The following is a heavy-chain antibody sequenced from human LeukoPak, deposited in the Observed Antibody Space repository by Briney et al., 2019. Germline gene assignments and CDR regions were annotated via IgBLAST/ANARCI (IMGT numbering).Heavy chain of an antibody. CDR1: GGTFSKYT. Sequence: SVKVSCKASGGTFSKYTISWVRQRPGQGLEWMGGITPLFGTANYAQKFQGRVTITADESASTAYMELSSLRSDDTAVYYCARVNYYDSSGYPGDFDYWGQGTLVTVSS. CDR3: ARVNYYDSSGYPGDFDY. D-gene: IGHD3-22*01. CDR2: ITPLFGTA. V-gene: IGHV1-69*01. J-gene: IGHJ4*02.